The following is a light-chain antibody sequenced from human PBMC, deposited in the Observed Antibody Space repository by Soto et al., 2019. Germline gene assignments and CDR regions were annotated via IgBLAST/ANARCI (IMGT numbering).Light chain of an antibody. CDR1: QGISSD. Sequence: AIRMTQSPSSFSASTGDRVTITCRASQGISSDLAWYQQKPGQAPKLLIYAASTLQSGVPSRFSGSGSGTDFTLTISCLQSEDFATYYCQQYYSYPLGFGPGTKVDIK. CDR2: AAS. J-gene: IGKJ3*01. CDR3: QQYYSYPLG. V-gene: IGKV1-8*01.